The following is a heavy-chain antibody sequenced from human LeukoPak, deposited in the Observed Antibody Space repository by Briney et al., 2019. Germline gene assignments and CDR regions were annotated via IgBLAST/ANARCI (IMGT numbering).Heavy chain of an antibody. V-gene: IGHV3-48*04. CDR2: IISGSGSI. J-gene: IGHJ4*02. D-gene: IGHD2-2*01. Sequence: GGSLRCSGSASGFTFSSYSMIWVRQAPGKGLEGGSYIISGSGSIYYADPVKGRFTISRDNAKNSLFLQTNSLRAEDTAVYYCARLPAYCSSTSCYYDYWGRGTLVTVSS. CDR1: GFTFSSYS. CDR3: ARLPAYCSSTSCYYDY.